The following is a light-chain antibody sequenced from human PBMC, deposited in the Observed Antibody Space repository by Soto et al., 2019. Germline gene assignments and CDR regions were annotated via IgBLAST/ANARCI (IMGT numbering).Light chain of an antibody. CDR3: QQYKNWPPIT. J-gene: IGKJ5*01. CDR2: GAS. V-gene: IGKV3D-15*01. CDR1: QSVSSR. Sequence: EIVMTQSPGTLSLSPGERATLSCRASQSVSSRLAWYQQKPGQAPRLLISGASSRATGIPDRSSGSGFGTDFTLTISRLEPEDFAVYYCQQYKNWPPITFGQGTRLEIK.